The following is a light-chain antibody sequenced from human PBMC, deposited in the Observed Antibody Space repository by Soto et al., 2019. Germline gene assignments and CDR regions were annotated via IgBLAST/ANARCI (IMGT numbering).Light chain of an antibody. V-gene: IGLV2-14*01. CDR3: SSYTSISTLYV. J-gene: IGLJ1*01. CDR1: NSDVGGYNY. Sequence: QSVLTQPASVSGSPGQSITISCTGTNSDVGGYNYVSWYQQHPGKAPELMIYGVSHRPSGVSNRFSGSKSDNTASLTISGLQAEDEADYYCSSYTSISTLYVFGTGTKVTV. CDR2: GVS.